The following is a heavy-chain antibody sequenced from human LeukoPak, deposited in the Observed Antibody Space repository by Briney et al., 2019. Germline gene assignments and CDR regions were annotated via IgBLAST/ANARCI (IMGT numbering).Heavy chain of an antibody. J-gene: IGHJ4*02. D-gene: IGHD6-19*01. CDR3: ARGLGYSSGWDIDY. CDR2: MNPNSGNT. Sequence: ASVKVSCKASGYTFTSYDINWVRLATGQGREWMGWMNPNSGNTGYAQKFQGRVTMTRNTSISTAYMELSSLRSEDTAVYYCARGLGYSSGWDIDYWGQGTLVTVSS. V-gene: IGHV1-8*01. CDR1: GYTFTSYD.